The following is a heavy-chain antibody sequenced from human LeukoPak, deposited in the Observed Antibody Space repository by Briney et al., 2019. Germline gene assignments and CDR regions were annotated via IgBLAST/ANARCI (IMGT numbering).Heavy chain of an antibody. D-gene: IGHD6-19*01. CDR3: AKDRRYSSD. Sequence: GESLRLSCAASGFTFSSYGMTWVRQAPGKGLEWVSGISGSGVTTHYADSVKGRFTISRDNSKNTLYLQMNSLRAEDTAVYYCAKDRRYSSDWGQGTLVTVSS. CDR2: ISGSGVTT. CDR1: GFTFSSYG. J-gene: IGHJ4*02. V-gene: IGHV3-23*01.